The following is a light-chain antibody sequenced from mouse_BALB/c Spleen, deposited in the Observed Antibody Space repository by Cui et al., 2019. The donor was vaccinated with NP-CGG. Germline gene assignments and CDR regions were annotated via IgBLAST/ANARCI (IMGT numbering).Light chain of an antibody. CDR1: TGAVTTSNY. CDR3: ALWYSNHWV. J-gene: IGLJ1*01. CDR2: GTN. V-gene: IGLV1*01. Sequence: QPVATHESALTTSPGETVTLTCRSSTGAVTTSNYANWVQEKPDHLFTGLIGGTNNRAPGVPARFSGSLIGDKAALTITGAQTEDEAIYFCALWYSNHWVFGGGTKLTVL.